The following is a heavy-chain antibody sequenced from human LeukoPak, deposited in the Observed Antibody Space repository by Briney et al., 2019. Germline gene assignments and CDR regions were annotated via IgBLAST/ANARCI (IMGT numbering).Heavy chain of an antibody. CDR1: GFTFSSYA. Sequence: GGSLRLSCAASGFTFSSYAMSWVRQAPGKGLEWVSAVSGSGGSTYYADSVKGRFTISRDNSKNTLYLQMNSLGAEDTAVYYCAKDGMATISYYFDYWGQGTLVTVSS. V-gene: IGHV3-23*01. D-gene: IGHD5-24*01. CDR3: AKDGMATISYYFDY. J-gene: IGHJ4*02. CDR2: VSGSGGST.